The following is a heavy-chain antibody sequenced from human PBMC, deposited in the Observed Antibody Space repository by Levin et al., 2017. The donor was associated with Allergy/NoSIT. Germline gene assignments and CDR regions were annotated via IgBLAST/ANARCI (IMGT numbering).Heavy chain of an antibody. D-gene: IGHD4-23*01. CDR1: GYRFTSYW. Sequence: GESLKISSKGSGYRFTSYWIGWVRQMPGKGLEWMGIIYPSDSDTRYSPSFQGLVTISADKSIGTAYLQWSSLKGSDTAIYYCARRGKDSYYYYMDVWGKGTTVTVSS. CDR3: ARRGKDSYYYYMDV. J-gene: IGHJ6*03. V-gene: IGHV5-51*01. CDR2: IYPSDSDT.